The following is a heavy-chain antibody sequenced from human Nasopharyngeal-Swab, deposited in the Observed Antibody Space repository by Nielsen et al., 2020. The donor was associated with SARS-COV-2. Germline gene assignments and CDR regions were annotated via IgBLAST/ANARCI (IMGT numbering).Heavy chain of an antibody. J-gene: IGHJ4*02. Sequence: GGSLRLSCAASGFTFSDYYMSWIRQAPGKGLEWFSVISGSGGSTYYADSVKGRFTISRDNSKNTLYLQMNSLRAEDTAVYYCAKPDRGQQLVPEYFDYWGQGTLVTVSS. V-gene: IGHV3-23*01. D-gene: IGHD6-13*01. CDR1: GFTFSDYY. CDR3: AKPDRGQQLVPEYFDY. CDR2: ISGSGGST.